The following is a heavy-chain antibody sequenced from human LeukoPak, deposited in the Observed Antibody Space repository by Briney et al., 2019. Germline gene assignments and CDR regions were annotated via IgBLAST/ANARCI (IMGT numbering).Heavy chain of an antibody. CDR2: ISSSGSTT. Sequence: GGSLRLSCAASGFTFSSYEMNWVRQAPGKGLEWVSYISSSGSTTYYADSVKGRFTISRDNAKNSLYLQMNSLRAEDTAVYYCARDYGYSYGSYGMDVWGQGTTVTVSS. J-gene: IGHJ6*02. D-gene: IGHD5-18*01. CDR1: GFTFSSYE. CDR3: ARDYGYSYGSYGMDV. V-gene: IGHV3-48*03.